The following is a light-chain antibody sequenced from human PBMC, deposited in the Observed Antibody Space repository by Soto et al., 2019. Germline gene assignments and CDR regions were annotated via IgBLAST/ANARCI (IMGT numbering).Light chain of an antibody. V-gene: IGLV1-44*01. CDR3: ATWDDSLNAAV. J-gene: IGLJ7*01. CDR2: IDD. CDR1: TCNSAGNT. Sequence: QSVLTQPPSLSGTPGQRVTISCSGSTCNSAGNTVHWYQHLPETAPKLLIYIDDQRPSGVPDRFSGSKSGTSASLAISGLQSEDEADYYCATWDDSLNAAVFGGGTKLTVL.